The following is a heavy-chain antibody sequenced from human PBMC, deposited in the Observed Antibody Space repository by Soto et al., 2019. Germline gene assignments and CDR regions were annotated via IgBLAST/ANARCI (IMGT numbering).Heavy chain of an antibody. Sequence: SVKVSCKASGGTFSSYAISWVRQAPGQGLEWMGGIIPIFGTANYAQKFQGRVTITADESTSTAYMELSSLRSEDTAVYYCARTGRIAAAGDASYYFDYWGQGTLVTVSS. V-gene: IGHV1-69*13. CDR3: ARTGRIAAAGDASYYFDY. D-gene: IGHD6-13*01. J-gene: IGHJ4*02. CDR2: IIPIFGTA. CDR1: GGTFSSYA.